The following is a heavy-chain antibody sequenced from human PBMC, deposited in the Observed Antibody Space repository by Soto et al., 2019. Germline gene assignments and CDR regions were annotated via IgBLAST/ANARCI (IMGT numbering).Heavy chain of an antibody. CDR3: ARVGNRYYYDSATTYIIDL. J-gene: IGHJ4*01. Sequence: ASVKVSCKASGYTFTSYDISWVRQAPGQGLEWMGWISAYNGNTNYAQKLQGRVTMTTDTSTSTAYMELRSLRSDDTAVYYCARVGNRYYYDSATTYIIDLWAQRSFDTVSS. V-gene: IGHV1-18*01. D-gene: IGHD3-10*01. CDR2: ISAYNGNT. CDR1: GYTFTSYD.